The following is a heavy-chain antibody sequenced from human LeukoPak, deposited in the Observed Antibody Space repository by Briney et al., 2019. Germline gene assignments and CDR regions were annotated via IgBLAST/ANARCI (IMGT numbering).Heavy chain of an antibody. D-gene: IGHD6-13*01. J-gene: IGHJ4*02. CDR2: ISGYNGNT. CDR1: GYTSTSYD. CDR3: ARNGFRYSSRYFDY. Sequence: GASVKVSCKASGYTSTSYDISWVRQAPGQGLEWMGGISGYNGNTNYAQQFRGRVTMTTDTSTSTAYMELKSLRFDDTAVYYCARNGFRYSSRYFDYWGQGTLVTVSS. V-gene: IGHV1-18*01.